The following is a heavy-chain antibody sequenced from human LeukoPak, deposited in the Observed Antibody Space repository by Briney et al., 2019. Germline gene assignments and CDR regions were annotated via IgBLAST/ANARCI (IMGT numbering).Heavy chain of an antibody. Sequence: PGRSLRLSCAASGFTFSSYAMHWVRQAPGKGLEWVAVISYDGSNKYYADSVKGRFTISRDNSKNTLYLQMNSLRAEDTAVYYCARGLQWELTPYFDYWGQGTLVTVSS. V-gene: IGHV3-30-3*01. D-gene: IGHD1-26*01. CDR3: ARGLQWELTPYFDY. CDR2: ISYDGSNK. J-gene: IGHJ4*02. CDR1: GFTFSSYA.